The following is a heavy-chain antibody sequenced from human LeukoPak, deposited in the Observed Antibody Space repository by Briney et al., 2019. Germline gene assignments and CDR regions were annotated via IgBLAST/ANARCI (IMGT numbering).Heavy chain of an antibody. CDR2: INHSGST. Sequence: PSETLSLTCAVYGGSFSGYYWSWIRQPPGKGLEWIGEINHSGSTNYNPSLKSRVTISVDTSKNQFSLKLSSVTAADTAVYYCARGDLRYYYGSGSYLGYYYYYGMDVWGQGTTVTGSS. V-gene: IGHV4-34*01. J-gene: IGHJ6*02. D-gene: IGHD3-10*01. CDR3: ARGDLRYYYGSGSYLGYYYYYGMDV. CDR1: GGSFSGYY.